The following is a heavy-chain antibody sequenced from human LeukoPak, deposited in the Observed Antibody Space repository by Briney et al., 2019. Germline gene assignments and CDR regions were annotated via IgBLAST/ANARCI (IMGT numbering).Heavy chain of an antibody. CDR2: IYGGGST. CDR1: GFTVSSNY. D-gene: IGHD6-19*01. J-gene: IGHJ4*02. V-gene: IGHV3-53*01. CDR3: ARADSSGWPYYFDY. Sequence: QSGGSLRLSCAASGFTVSSNYMSWVRQAPGKGLEWVSVIYGGGSTYYADSVKGRFTISRDNSKNTLCLQMNSLRAEDTAEYYCARADSSGWPYYFDYWGQGTLVTVSS.